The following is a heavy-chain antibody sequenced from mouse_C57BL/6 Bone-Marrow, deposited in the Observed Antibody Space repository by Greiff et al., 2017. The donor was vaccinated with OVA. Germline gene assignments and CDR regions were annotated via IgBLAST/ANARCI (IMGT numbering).Heavy chain of an antibody. V-gene: IGHV1-4*01. D-gene: IGHD2-5*01. CDR3: ERGYNKHGGYYYAMDY. J-gene: IGHJ4*01. Sequence: VQLQQSGAELARPGASVKMSCKASGYTFTSYTMHWVKQRPGQGLEWIGYINPSSGSTKYNQKFKDKATLTADKSSSTAYIQQSSLTSEDSAVYYCERGYNKHGGYYYAMDYWGQGTSVTVSS. CDR2: INPSSGST. CDR1: GYTFTSYT.